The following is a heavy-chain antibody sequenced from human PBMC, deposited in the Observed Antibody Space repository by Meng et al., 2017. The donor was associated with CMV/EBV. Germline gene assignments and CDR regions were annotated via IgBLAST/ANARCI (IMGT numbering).Heavy chain of an antibody. Sequence: GESLKISFAASGFTFSSYSMNWVRQAPGKGLEWVSSISSSSSYIYYADSVKGRFTISRDNAKNSLYLQMNSLRAEDTAVYYCARDSAYYDFWSGNPLLDYWGQGTLVTVSS. CDR1: GFTFSSYS. J-gene: IGHJ4*02. V-gene: IGHV3-21*01. CDR3: ARDSAYYDFWSGNPLLDY. CDR2: ISSSSSYI. D-gene: IGHD3-3*01.